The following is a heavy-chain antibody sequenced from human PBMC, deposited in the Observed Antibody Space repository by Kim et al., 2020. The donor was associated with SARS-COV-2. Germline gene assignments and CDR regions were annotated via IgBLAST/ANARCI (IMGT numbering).Heavy chain of an antibody. CDR2: INPNSGGT. Sequence: ASVKVSCKASGYTFTGYYMHWVRQAPGQGLEWMGWINPNSGGTNYAQKFQGRVTMTRDTSINTAYMELSRLRSDDTAVYYCAREDFGYCSSTSCYRGYYYYGMDVWGQGTTVTVSS. V-gene: IGHV1-2*02. D-gene: IGHD2-2*02. J-gene: IGHJ6*02. CDR3: AREDFGYCSSTSCYRGYYYYGMDV. CDR1: GYTFTGYY.